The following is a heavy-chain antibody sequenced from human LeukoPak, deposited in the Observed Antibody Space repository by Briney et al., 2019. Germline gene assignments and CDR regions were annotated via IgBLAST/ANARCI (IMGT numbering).Heavy chain of an antibody. Sequence: PGGSLRLSCAASGFTFSSYAMSWVRQAPGKGLEWVSAINGSGGSTYYADSVKGRFTISRDNSKNTLYLQMNSLRAEDTAVYYCAKHDGNRYCSGGSCYTFDYWGQGTLVTVSS. J-gene: IGHJ4*02. CDR3: AKHDGNRYCSGGSCYTFDY. D-gene: IGHD2-15*01. V-gene: IGHV3-23*01. CDR1: GFTFSSYA. CDR2: INGSGGST.